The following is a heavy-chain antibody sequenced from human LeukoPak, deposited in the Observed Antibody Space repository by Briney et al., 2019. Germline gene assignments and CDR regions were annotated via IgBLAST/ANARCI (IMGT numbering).Heavy chain of an antibody. D-gene: IGHD5-18*01. CDR1: GGTFSSYV. Sequence: GSSVKVSCKASGGTFSSYVISWVRQAPGQGLEWMGGIIPIFGTANYAQKFQGRVTITTDESTSTAYMELSSLRSEDTAVYYCARDPDTAMDGGDYWGQGTLVTVSS. J-gene: IGHJ4*02. V-gene: IGHV1-69*05. CDR2: IIPIFGTA. CDR3: ARDPDTAMDGGDY.